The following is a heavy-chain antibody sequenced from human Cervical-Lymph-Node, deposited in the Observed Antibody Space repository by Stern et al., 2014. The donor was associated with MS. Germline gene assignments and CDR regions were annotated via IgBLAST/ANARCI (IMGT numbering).Heavy chain of an antibody. D-gene: IGHD4-11*01. CDR1: GFTFSAYD. CDR2: ISGGGSRI. Sequence: VQLVESGGGLVPPGESLRLSCAASGFTFSAYDMSWVRQAPGKGLEWVSTISGGGSRIFYANSVKGQFTISRDNSQNTLYLQMNSLTAEDTAVYYCASGLQYLPHYWGQGTLVTFSS. V-gene: IGHV3-23*04. J-gene: IGHJ4*02. CDR3: ASGLQYLPHY.